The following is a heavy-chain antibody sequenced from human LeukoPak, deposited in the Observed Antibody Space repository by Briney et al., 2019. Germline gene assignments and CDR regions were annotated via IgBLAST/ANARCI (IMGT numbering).Heavy chain of an antibody. Sequence: GGSLRLSCEASGFTFSSYAMTWFRQAPGKGLEWVGFIRSKAYGGTTEYAASVKGRFTISRDDSKSIAYLQMNSLKTEDTAVYYCTREGERVYPWGQGTLVTVSS. CDR3: TREGERVYP. V-gene: IGHV3-49*03. CDR2: IRSKAYGGTT. J-gene: IGHJ5*02. CDR1: GFTFSSYA.